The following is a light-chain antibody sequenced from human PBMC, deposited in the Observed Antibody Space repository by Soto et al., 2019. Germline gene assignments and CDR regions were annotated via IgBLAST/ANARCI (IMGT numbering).Light chain of an antibody. CDR2: GAS. J-gene: IGKJ1*01. CDR3: QQYNNWPRT. Sequence: EIVMTQSPATLSVSPGERATLSCRASQSFSNSLAWYQQKPGQAPRLLIYGASTRATGIPARFSGSGSGTEFTLTISNLQSEDFAVYYCQQYNNWPRTFGQGTKVDIK. CDR1: QSFSNS. V-gene: IGKV3-15*01.